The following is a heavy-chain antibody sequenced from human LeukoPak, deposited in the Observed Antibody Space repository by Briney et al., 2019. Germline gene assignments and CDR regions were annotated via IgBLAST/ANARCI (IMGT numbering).Heavy chain of an antibody. CDR1: GFTLSNAW. CDR3: TTVDTAMVYYYYYYYYMDV. V-gene: IGHV3-15*01. CDR2: IKSKTDGGTT. J-gene: IGHJ6*03. D-gene: IGHD5-18*01. Sequence: GGSLRLSCAASGFTLSNAWMSWVRQAPGKGLEWVGRIKSKTDGGTTDYAAPVKGRFTISRDDSKNTLYLQMNSLKTEDTAVYYCTTVDTAMVYYYYYYYYMDVWGKGTTVTVSS.